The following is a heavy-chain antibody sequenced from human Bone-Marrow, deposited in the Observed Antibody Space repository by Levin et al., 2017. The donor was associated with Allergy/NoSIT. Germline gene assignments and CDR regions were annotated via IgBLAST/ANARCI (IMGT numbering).Heavy chain of an antibody. CDR3: ARRGSGSIIDS. Sequence: GGSLRLSCATSGFTFSAYWMHWVRQAPGKGLVWVSRINGDGSSTSYADSVKGRFTISRDNAKNTLYLQMKSLRAEDTALYYCARRGSGSIIDSWGLGTMVTVSS. V-gene: IGHV3-74*01. J-gene: IGHJ5*01. CDR2: INGDGSST. D-gene: IGHD1-26*01. CDR1: GFTFSAYW.